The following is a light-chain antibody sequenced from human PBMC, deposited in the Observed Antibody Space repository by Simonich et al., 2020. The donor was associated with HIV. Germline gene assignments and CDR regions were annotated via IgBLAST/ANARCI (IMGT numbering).Light chain of an antibody. J-gene: IGKJ5*01. Sequence: DIVMTQSPDSLAVSLGERATINCKSSQSLLYSPSNKNYLAWYQQRQGQPPKLLIYWASTRESGVPDRFSGSGSGTDFTLTISTLQAEDVAVYYCQQYYSPPITFGQGTRLEI. CDR2: WAS. CDR1: QSLLYSPSNKNY. CDR3: QQYYSPPIT. V-gene: IGKV4-1*01.